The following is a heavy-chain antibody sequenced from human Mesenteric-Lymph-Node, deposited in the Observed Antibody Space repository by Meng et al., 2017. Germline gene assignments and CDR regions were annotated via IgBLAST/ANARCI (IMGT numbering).Heavy chain of an antibody. Sequence: ASVKVSCKASGYTFTGYYMHWVRQAPGQGLEWMGWINPNSGGTNYAQKFQGRVTMTRDTSISTAYMELSRLRSEDTAVYYCARMLHGGLGDFDYWGQGTLVTVSS. CDR1: GYTFTGYY. CDR3: ARMLHGGLGDFDY. CDR2: INPNSGGT. V-gene: IGHV1-2*02. D-gene: IGHD4-23*01. J-gene: IGHJ4*02.